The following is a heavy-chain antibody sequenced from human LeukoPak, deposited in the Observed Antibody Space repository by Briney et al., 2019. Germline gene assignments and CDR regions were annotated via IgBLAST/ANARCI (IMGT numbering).Heavy chain of an antibody. CDR3: AKDTSYRVGYGMDV. CDR2: ISGSGGST. D-gene: IGHD1-26*01. V-gene: IGHV3-23*01. Sequence: GGSLRLSCAASGFTFGTYAMNWVRQAPGKGLEWVSGISGSGGSTYSADSVKGRFTISRDNSNNTLYLQMNSLRAADTAVYYCAKDTSYRVGYGMDVWGQGTTVTISS. J-gene: IGHJ6*02. CDR1: GFTFGTYA.